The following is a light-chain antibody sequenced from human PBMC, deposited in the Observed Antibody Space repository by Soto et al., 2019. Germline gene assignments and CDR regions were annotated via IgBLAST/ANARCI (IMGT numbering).Light chain of an antibody. J-gene: IGKJ1*01. CDR2: DAS. Sequence: EVVFTQSPGTLSLSPGERATLSCRASQSVSGASLAWYQQKPGQAPRLLIYDASSRASGIPDRFSGSGSETDFTLTITRLEPDDFAVYYCQDYGSSRTFGQGTKVDIK. CDR1: QSVSGAS. V-gene: IGKV3-20*01. CDR3: QDYGSSRT.